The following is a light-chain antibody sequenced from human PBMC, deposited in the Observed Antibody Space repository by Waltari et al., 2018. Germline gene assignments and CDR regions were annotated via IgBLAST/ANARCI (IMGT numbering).Light chain of an antibody. J-gene: IGKJ2*01. CDR2: WAS. CDR3: QQYYSTPPYT. Sequence: DIGITQSPYALAGSLCEMATLHYSSSLGVLYSSNNNNYLAWYQQKPGQPPKLLIYWASTRESGVPDRFSGSGSGTDFTLTISSLQAEDVAVYYCQQYYSTPPYTFGQGTKLEIK. CDR1: LGVLYSSNNNNY. V-gene: IGKV4-1*01.